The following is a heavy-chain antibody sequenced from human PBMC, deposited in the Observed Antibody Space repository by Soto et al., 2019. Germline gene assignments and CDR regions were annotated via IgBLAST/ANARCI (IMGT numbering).Heavy chain of an antibody. CDR2: IIPIYGTA. J-gene: IGHJ5*01. D-gene: IGHD2-15*01. CDR3: ARDLGGCSAGSCRYNWFDS. CDR1: GDTFRNYA. V-gene: IGHV1-69*06. Sequence: QVQLVQSGAGVKKPGSSVKVSCKASGDTFRNYAISWVRQAPGQGLEWMGGIIPIYGTANYAQKFQDRVTITADTSTSTADMELSSLRSEDTAVYYCARDLGGCSAGSCRYNWFDSWGQGTLVSVSS.